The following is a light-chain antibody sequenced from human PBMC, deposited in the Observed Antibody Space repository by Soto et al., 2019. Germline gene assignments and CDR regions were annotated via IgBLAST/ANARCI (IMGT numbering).Light chain of an antibody. CDR1: SSDVGNYDL. CDR2: EVS. J-gene: IGLJ3*02. CDR3: CSYAGSGTVEV. V-gene: IGLV2-23*02. Sequence: QSVLTQPASVSGSPGQSISISCTGTSSDVGNYDLVSWYQQHPGKAPKLMIYEVSKRPSGVSNRFSGSKSGNTASLTISGLQAEDEADYYCCSYAGSGTVEVFGGGTQLTVL.